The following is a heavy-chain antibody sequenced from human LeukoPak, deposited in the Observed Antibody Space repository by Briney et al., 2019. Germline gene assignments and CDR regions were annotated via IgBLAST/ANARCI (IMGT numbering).Heavy chain of an antibody. Sequence: PGGSLRLSRAASGFTFSDYYMSWIRQAPGKGLEWVSYISSGSTIYYADSVKGRFTISRDNAKNSLYLQMNSLRAEDTAVYYCARVGPPLRSGLDYWGQGTLVTVSS. V-gene: IGHV3-11*01. CDR1: GFTFSDYY. D-gene: IGHD6-25*01. J-gene: IGHJ4*02. CDR2: ISSGSTI. CDR3: ARVGPPLRSGLDY.